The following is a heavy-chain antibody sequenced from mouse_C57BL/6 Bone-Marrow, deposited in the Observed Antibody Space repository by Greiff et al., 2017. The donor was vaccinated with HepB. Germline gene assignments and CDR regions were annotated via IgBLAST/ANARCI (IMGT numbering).Heavy chain of an antibody. V-gene: IGHV5-4*03. Sequence: EVKVVESGGGLVKPGGSLKLSCAASGFTFSSYAMSWVRQTPEKRLEWVATISDGGSYTYYPDNVKGRFTISRDNAKNNLYLQMSHLKSEDTAMYYCARKNGYYVDWYFDVWGTGTTVTVSS. D-gene: IGHD2-3*01. CDR2: ISDGGSYT. J-gene: IGHJ1*03. CDR1: GFTFSSYA. CDR3: ARKNGYYVDWYFDV.